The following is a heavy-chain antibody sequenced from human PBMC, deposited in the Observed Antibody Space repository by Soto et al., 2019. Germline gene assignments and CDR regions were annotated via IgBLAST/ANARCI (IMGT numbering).Heavy chain of an antibody. CDR1: GYTFTGYY. CDR3: AREDIVVVPAAMPGGSYYYYGMDV. CDR2: INPNSGGT. Sequence: ASVKVSCKASGYTFTGYYMHWVRRAPGQGLEWMGWINPNSGGTNYAQKFQGWVTMTRDTSISTAYMELSRLRSDDTAVYYCAREDIVVVPAAMPGGSYYYYGMDVWGQGTTVTVSS. V-gene: IGHV1-2*04. D-gene: IGHD2-2*01. J-gene: IGHJ6*02.